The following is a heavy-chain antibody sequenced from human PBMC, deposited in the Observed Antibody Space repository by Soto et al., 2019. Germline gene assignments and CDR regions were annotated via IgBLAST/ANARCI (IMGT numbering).Heavy chain of an antibody. Sequence: GASVKVSCKVSGYTFTSYYMHWVRQAPGQGLEWMGIINPSGGSTSYAQKFQGRVTMTRDTSTSTVYMELSSLRSEDTAVYYCAREVLGDCTNGVCSAPFDYWGQGTLVTVSS. CDR3: AREVLGDCTNGVCSAPFDY. V-gene: IGHV1-46*01. D-gene: IGHD2-8*01. CDR2: INPSGGST. J-gene: IGHJ4*02. CDR1: GYTFTSYY.